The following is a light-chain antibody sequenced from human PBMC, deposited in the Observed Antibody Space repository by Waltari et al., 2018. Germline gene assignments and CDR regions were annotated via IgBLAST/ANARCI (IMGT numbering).Light chain of an antibody. CDR2: DVS. Sequence: QSALTQPVSVSGSPGQSIAISCTGTSSDVGGYDYVFWYQQHPGKVPKLMIYDVSARSSGVSNRFSGSKSGNTASLTISGLQAEDEADYYCTSFTSSRTYVFGTGTKVTVL. CDR3: TSFTSSRTYV. V-gene: IGLV2-14*03. J-gene: IGLJ1*01. CDR1: SSDVGGYDY.